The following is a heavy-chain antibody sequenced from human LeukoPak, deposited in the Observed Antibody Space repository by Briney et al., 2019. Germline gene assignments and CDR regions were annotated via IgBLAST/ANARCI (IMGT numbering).Heavy chain of an antibody. Sequence: GGSLRLSCAASGITFSDHYMSWIRQAPGKGLEWVSGINWNGGSTGYADSVKGRFTISRDNAKSSLYLQMNSLRAEDTALYYCARGRRGSYLSWFDPWGQGTLVTVSS. CDR3: ARGRRGSYLSWFDP. CDR2: INWNGGST. D-gene: IGHD1-26*01. CDR1: GITFSDHY. V-gene: IGHV3-20*04. J-gene: IGHJ5*02.